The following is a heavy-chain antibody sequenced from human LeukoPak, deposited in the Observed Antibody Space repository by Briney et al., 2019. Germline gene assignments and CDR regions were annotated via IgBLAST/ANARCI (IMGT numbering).Heavy chain of an antibody. J-gene: IGHJ4*02. D-gene: IGHD2-15*01. V-gene: IGHV5-51*01. CDR2: IYPGDSNT. Sequence: GESLKISCYGSGYSFTTYWMAWLRQMPGEGLEWVGIIYPGDSNTYYSPSFEGQVTISADRSISTAYLQWRRLKASDTAMYYCARQFCSGGNCYSRSAYFFDYWGQGTLVTVSS. CDR3: ARQFCSGGNCYSRSAYFFDY. CDR1: GYSFTTYW.